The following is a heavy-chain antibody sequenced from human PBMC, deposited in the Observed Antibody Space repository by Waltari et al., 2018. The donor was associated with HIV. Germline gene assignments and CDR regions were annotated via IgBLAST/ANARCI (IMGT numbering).Heavy chain of an antibody. D-gene: IGHD5-18*01. CDR3: AKESIQLWCFDY. CDR2: ISWNSGSI. CDR1: GFTFADYA. Sequence: EVQLVESGGGLVQPGRSLRLSCAASGFTFADYAMHWVRQAPGKGLEWVSGISWNSGSIGYADSVKGRFTISRDNAKNSLYLQMNSLRAEDTALYYCAKESIQLWCFDYWGQGTLVTVSS. V-gene: IGHV3-9*01. J-gene: IGHJ4*02.